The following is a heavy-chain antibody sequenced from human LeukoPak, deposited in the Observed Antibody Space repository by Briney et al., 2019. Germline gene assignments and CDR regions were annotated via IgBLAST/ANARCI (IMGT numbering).Heavy chain of an antibody. V-gene: IGHV3-23*01. CDR3: AKGGRWDYYDSSH. CDR1: GFTFSRYA. J-gene: IGHJ3*01. CDR2: ISGSGGST. D-gene: IGHD3-22*01. Sequence: GGSLRLACAVSGFTFSRYAMTWVRQAPGKGLEWVSGISGSGGSTYYADSVKGRFTISRDNSKNTLYLQMNSLRAEDTAVYYCAKGGRWDYYDSSHWGQGTMVTVSS.